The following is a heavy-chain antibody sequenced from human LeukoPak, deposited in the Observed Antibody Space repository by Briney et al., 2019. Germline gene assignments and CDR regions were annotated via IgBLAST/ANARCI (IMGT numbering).Heavy chain of an antibody. D-gene: IGHD2-2*02. CDR2: IRSKAYGGTT. CDR1: GFTFSSYA. V-gene: IGHV3-49*04. CDR3: TREGDYCSSTSCYTGFWGYYYYYGMDV. Sequence: PGGSLRLSCAASGFTFSSYAMSWVRQAPGKRLEWVGFIRSKAYGGTTEYAASVKGRFTISRDDSKSIAYLQMNSLKTEDTAVYYCTREGDYCSSTSCYTGFWGYYYYYGMDVWGQGTTVTVSS. J-gene: IGHJ6*02.